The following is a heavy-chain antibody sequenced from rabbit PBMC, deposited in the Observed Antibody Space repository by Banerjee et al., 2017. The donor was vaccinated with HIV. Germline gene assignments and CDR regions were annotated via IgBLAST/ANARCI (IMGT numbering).Heavy chain of an antibody. CDR2: IYTSSGNT. V-gene: IGHV1S40*01. CDR1: GIDFSSSYF. CDR3: ARRNNGDGGASNL. J-gene: IGHJ4*01. Sequence: QQLEESGGDLVKPGASLTLTCKASGIDFSSSYFMCWVRQAPGKGLEWIACIYTSSGNTYYASWAKGRFTISKTSSTTVTLQMTSLTAADTATYFCARRNNGDGGASNLWGPGTLVTVS. D-gene: IGHD6-1*01.